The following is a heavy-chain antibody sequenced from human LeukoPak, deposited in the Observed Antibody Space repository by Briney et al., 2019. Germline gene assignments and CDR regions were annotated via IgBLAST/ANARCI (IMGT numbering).Heavy chain of an antibody. J-gene: IGHJ4*02. CDR2: INTSGRT. CDR3: ARGNYYDSSGYYTLFDY. Sequence: SETLSLTCTVSGGSISSYYWSWIRQPAGKGLEWIGRINTSGRTNYNPSLKSRVTMSVDTSKNQFSLSLNSVTAADTAVYYCARGNYYDSSGYYTLFDYWGQGTLVTVSS. V-gene: IGHV4-4*07. CDR1: GGSISSYY. D-gene: IGHD3-22*01.